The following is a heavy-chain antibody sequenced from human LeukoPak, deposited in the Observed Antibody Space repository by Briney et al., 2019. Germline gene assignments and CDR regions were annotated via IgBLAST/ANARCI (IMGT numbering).Heavy chain of an antibody. V-gene: IGHV1-24*01. J-gene: IGHJ4*02. D-gene: IGHD5-12*01. CDR2: FDPEDGET. CDR3: ATKGNRKWERLLWGTGYFDY. Sequence: GASVKVSCKASGYTFTSYDINWVRQAPGKGLEWMGGFDPEDGETIYAQKFQGRVTMTEDTSTDTAHMELSSLRSEDTAVYYRATKGNRKWERLLWGTGYFDYWGQGTLVTVSS. CDR1: GYTFTSYD.